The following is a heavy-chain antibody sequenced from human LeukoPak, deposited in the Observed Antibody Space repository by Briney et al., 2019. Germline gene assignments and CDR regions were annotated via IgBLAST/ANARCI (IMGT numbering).Heavy chain of an antibody. J-gene: IGHJ4*02. CDR3: ARDLSGDYNEDY. CDR1: GFTFSSYG. V-gene: IGHV3-23*01. CDR2: ISGSGGMT. Sequence: GGTLRLSCAASGFTFSSYGMSWVRQAPGKGLEWVSDISGSGGMTHYADAVKGRFTISRDNSKNTLYLQMNSLRAEDTAVYYCARDLSGDYNEDYWGQGTLVTVSS. D-gene: IGHD4-17*01.